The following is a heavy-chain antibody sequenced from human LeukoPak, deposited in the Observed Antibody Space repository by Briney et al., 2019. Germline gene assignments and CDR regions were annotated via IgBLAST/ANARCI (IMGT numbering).Heavy chain of an antibody. D-gene: IGHD5-12*01. CDR2: MNPNIGNT. J-gene: IGHJ6*02. CDR3: TRAHSGYDYYYGMDV. Sequence: GASVKVSCKASGYTFTSYDVNWVRQAPGQGLEWMGWMNPNIGNTGYAQKFQGRVTMTRNTSISTAYMELSSVTSEDTAVYYCTRAHSGYDYYYGMDVWGQGTTVTVSS. V-gene: IGHV1-8*01. CDR1: GYTFTSYD.